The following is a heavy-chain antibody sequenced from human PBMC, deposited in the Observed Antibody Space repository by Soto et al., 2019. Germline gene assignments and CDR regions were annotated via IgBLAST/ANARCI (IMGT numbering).Heavy chain of an antibody. J-gene: IGHJ2*01. D-gene: IGHD1-1*01. Sequence: EVQLVESGGGLVQPGGSLSLSCAGSGFTFTTYWMKWVRQAPGKGLEWVADIKQGGSEKYYVDSVKGRFTISRDNAKNSLYLQMNILRVENTAVYYCTRGGWVRYVALWGRGTLVTV. CDR1: GFTFTTYW. CDR2: IKQGGSEK. V-gene: IGHV3-7*05. CDR3: TRGGWVRYVAL.